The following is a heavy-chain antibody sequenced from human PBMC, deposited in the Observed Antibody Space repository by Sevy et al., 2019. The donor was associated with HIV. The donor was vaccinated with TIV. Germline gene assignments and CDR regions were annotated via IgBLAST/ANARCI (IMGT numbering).Heavy chain of an antibody. CDR3: ARDGYDGSGYQRGLFDF. D-gene: IGHD3-22*01. Sequence: ASVKVSCKASGYIFTSYGISWVRQAPRHGLEWMGWINGHNGNTNYVQNLQGRVTMTTDTSTNTAYMELRSLRSDDTAVYYCARDGYDGSGYQRGLFDFWGQGTLVTVSS. V-gene: IGHV1-18*01. CDR1: GYIFTSYG. J-gene: IGHJ4*02. CDR2: INGHNGNT.